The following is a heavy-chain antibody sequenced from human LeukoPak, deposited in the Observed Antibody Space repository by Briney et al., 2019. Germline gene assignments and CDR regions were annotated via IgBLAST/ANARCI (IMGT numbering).Heavy chain of an antibody. D-gene: IGHD4-17*01. CDR2: MNPNSGNT. CDR3: ARENGDYGYYYGMDV. V-gene: IGHV1-8*01. CDR1: GYTFTSYD. Sequence: ASVKVSCKASGYTFTSYDINWVRQATGQGLEWMGWMNPNSGNTGYAQKFQGRVTMTRNTSISTAYMELSSLRSEDTAVYYCARENGDYGYYYGMDVWGKGTTVTVSS. J-gene: IGHJ6*04.